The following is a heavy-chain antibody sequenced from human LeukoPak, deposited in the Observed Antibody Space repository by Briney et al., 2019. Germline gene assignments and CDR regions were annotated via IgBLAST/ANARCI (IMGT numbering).Heavy chain of an antibody. D-gene: IGHD3-16*01. CDR3: ARGASPKDAVFFDY. CDR2: VHSSGDI. CDR1: GVSITSGSYY. J-gene: IGHJ4*02. Sequence: TSETLSLTCSVSGVSITSGSYYCGWIRQSAGKGLEWIGRVHSSGDIYHNAAFRSRAAVSGDASKNQFSLQLNSVTAADTAVYYCARGASPKDAVFFDYWGQGALITVSS. V-gene: IGHV4-61*02.